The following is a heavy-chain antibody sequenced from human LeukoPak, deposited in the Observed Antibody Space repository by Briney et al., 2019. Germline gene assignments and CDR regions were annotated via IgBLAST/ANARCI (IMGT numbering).Heavy chain of an antibody. CDR1: GFTFSSNS. CDR3: ARGITELDY. D-gene: IGHD3-10*01. J-gene: IGHJ4*02. CDR2: ITGSGTII. V-gene: IGHV3-48*01. Sequence: GGSLRLSCAASGFTFSSNSMNWVRQAPGKGLEWVSFITGSGTIIYYADSVKGRFTISRDNAKNSVFLQMNSLRAEDTAVYYCARGITELDYWGQGTLVTVSS.